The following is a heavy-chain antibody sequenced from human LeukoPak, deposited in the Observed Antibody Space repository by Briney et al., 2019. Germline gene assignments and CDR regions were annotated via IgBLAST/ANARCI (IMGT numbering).Heavy chain of an antibody. D-gene: IGHD3-22*01. CDR1: GFTVSSNY. J-gene: IGHJ4*02. CDR3: ARDLNYYDSSGYRD. Sequence: GGSLRLSCAASGFTVSSNYMSWVRQAPGKGLEWVSVIYSGGSTYYADSVKGRFTISRDNSKNTLYLQMNSLRAEDTAVYYCARDLNYYDSSGYRDWGQGTLVTVSS. V-gene: IGHV3-66*01. CDR2: IYSGGST.